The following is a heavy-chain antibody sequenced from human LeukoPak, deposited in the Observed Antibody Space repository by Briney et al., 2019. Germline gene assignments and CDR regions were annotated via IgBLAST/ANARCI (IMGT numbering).Heavy chain of an antibody. CDR3: ARGFGAYCGGDCYSDYFDY. D-gene: IGHD2-21*02. J-gene: IGHJ4*02. CDR2: INHSGST. CDR1: GGSFSGYY. Sequence: SETLSLTCAVYGGSFSGYYWSWIRQPPGKGLEWIGEINHSGSTNYNPSLKSRVTISVDTSKNQFSLKLSSVTAADTAVYYCARGFGAYCGGDCYSDYFDYWGQGTLVTVSS. V-gene: IGHV4-34*01.